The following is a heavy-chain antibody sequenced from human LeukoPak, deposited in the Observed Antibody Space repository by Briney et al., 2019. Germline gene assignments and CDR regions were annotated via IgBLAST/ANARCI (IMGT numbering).Heavy chain of an antibody. J-gene: IGHJ3*02. Sequence: PSETLSLTCTVSDGSISSTSDSWGWIRQSPGRGVEWIGSIHYSGTTYYNPSLKSRVTISLDASKNQFSLKLSSVTAADTAVYYCARVWAIRFLVFDIWGQGTMVTVSS. V-gene: IGHV4-39*07. CDR1: DGSISSTSDS. CDR2: IHYSGTT. CDR3: ARVWAIRFLVFDI. D-gene: IGHD3-3*01.